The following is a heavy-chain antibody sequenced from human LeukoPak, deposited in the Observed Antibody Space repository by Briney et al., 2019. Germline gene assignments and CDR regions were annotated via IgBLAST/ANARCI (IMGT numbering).Heavy chain of an antibody. CDR1: GFTFSSYA. V-gene: IGHV3-23*01. Sequence: PGGSLRLSCAASGFTFSSYAMSWVRQAPGKGPEWVSAISGSGGSTYYADSVKGRFTISRDNSKNTLYLQMNSLRAEDTAVYYCAKAGPRTTVTTEIDYWGQGTLVTVSS. CDR2: ISGSGGST. CDR3: AKAGPRTTVTTEIDY. D-gene: IGHD4-17*01. J-gene: IGHJ4*02.